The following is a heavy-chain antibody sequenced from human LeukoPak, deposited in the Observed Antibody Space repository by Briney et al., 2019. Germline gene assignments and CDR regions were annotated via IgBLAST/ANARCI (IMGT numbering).Heavy chain of an antibody. J-gene: IGHJ4*02. CDR3: AKVSWTVTTQTGLDY. V-gene: IGHV3-23*01. CDR2: ISGSGGST. Sequence: PGGSLRLSCAASGFTFSSYAMSWVRQAPGKGLEWVSAISGSGGSTYYADSVKGRFTISRDNFKNTLYLQMNSLRAEDTAVYYCAKVSWTVTTQTGLDYWGQGTLVTVSS. CDR1: GFTFSSYA. D-gene: IGHD4-17*01.